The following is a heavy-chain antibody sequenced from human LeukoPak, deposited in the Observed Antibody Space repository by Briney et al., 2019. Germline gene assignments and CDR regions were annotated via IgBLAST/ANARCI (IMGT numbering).Heavy chain of an antibody. Sequence: ASVKVSCKASGYTFTSYDINWVRQATGQGLEWMGWMNPNSGNTGYAQKFQGRVTMTEDTSTDTAYMELSSLRSEDTAVYYCSYDSSGYPPGVALDIWGQGTMVTVSS. CDR1: GYTFTSYD. J-gene: IGHJ3*02. CDR2: MNPNSGNT. D-gene: IGHD3-22*01. CDR3: SYDSSGYPPGVALDI. V-gene: IGHV1-8*01.